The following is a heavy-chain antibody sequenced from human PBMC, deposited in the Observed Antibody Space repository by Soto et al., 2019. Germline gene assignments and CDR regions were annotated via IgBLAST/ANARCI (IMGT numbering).Heavy chain of an antibody. J-gene: IGHJ4*02. CDR1: GFTFSTYG. Sequence: GGSLRLSCAASGFTFSTYGMHWVRQAPGKGLEWVAVIWYDGNNKYYADSVKGRFTISRDNSKNTLFLQMNSLRAEDTAVYYCAGGGTYYWDFDYWGQGTLVTVSS. CDR3: AGGGTYYWDFDY. D-gene: IGHD1-26*01. CDR2: IWYDGNNK. V-gene: IGHV3-33*01.